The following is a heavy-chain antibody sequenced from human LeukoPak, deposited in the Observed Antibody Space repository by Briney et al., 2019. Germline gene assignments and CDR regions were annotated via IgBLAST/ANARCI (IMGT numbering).Heavy chain of an antibody. V-gene: IGHV4-39*01. CDR2: GSYGGST. D-gene: IGHD3-10*01. CDR3: VRHGPFGSGTIGYFDY. J-gene: IGHJ4*02. Sequence: SETLSLTCTVSGASISSSSYYWGWIRRPPGTGLEWIGSGSYGGSTYHNPSLSGRVTISVDTSKSQFSLKLTSVTAADTAVYYCVRHGPFGSGTIGYFDYWGQGTLVTVSS. CDR1: GASISSSSYY.